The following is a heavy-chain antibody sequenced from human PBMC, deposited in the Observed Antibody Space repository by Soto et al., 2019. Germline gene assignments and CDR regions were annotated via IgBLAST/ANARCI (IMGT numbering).Heavy chain of an antibody. Sequence: SETLSLTCSVSGGSISSYYWSWIRQPPGKGLKWIGYIYYSGSTNYNPSLKNRVTISVDTSKNQFSLELTSVTAADTAVYFCARTQESISGARNYYYYMDVWGKGTTVTVSS. V-gene: IGHV4-59*08. CDR2: IYYSGST. D-gene: IGHD2-15*01. CDR3: ARTQESISGARNYYYYMDV. CDR1: GGSISSYY. J-gene: IGHJ6*03.